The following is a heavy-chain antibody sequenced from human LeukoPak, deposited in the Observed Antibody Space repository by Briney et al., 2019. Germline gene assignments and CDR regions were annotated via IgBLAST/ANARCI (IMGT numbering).Heavy chain of an antibody. CDR2: ISGSGGST. CDR1: GFTFSSYA. D-gene: IGHD6-13*01. Sequence: GGSLRLSCAASGFTFSSYAMSGVGQAPGKGREWVSAISGSGGSTYYADSVKGRFTISRDNSKNTLYLQMNSLRAEDTAVYYCARGTSSSSWYWFDPWGQGTLVTVSS. CDR3: ARGTSSSSWYWFDP. J-gene: IGHJ5*02. V-gene: IGHV3-23*01.